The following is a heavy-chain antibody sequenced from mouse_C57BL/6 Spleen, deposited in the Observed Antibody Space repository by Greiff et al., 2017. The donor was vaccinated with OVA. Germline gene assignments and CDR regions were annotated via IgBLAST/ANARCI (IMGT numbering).Heavy chain of an antibody. V-gene: IGHV1-7*01. J-gene: IGHJ3*01. CDR2: INPSSGYT. CDR3: ASGTTVVEEGFAY. Sequence: QVQLQQSGAELAKPGASVKLSCKASGYTFTSYWMHWVKQRPGQGLEWIGYINPSSGYTKYNQKFKDKATLTADKSSSTAYMQLSSLTYEDSAVYYCASGTTVVEEGFAYWGQGTLVTVSA. D-gene: IGHD1-1*01. CDR1: GYTFTSYW.